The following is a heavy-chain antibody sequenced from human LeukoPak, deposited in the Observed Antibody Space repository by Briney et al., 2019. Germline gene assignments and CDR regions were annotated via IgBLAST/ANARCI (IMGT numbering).Heavy chain of an antibody. Sequence: SESLSLTCTVSGGSISSYYWSWTRQPPGKGLELVGYISYTGSTNYNPSLKSRVTISVDTSKNQYSLKLSSATAADTAVYYCARGGGGYPVSQFDPWGQGTLVTVSS. J-gene: IGHJ5*02. V-gene: IGHV4-59*01. CDR2: ISYTGST. CDR3: ARGGGGYPVSQFDP. CDR1: GGSISSYY. D-gene: IGHD5-18*01.